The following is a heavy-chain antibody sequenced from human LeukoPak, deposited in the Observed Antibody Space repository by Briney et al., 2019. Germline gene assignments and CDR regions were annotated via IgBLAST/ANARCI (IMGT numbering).Heavy chain of an antibody. Sequence: SETLSLTCTVSGVSISSSTSYWGWIRQPPGKGLEWIGCIYYSGNTYYNASLKSQVSIYIDPSNNQFSLKLTSVTAADTAVYYCARQTGSGLFILPGGQGTLVTVSS. V-gene: IGHV4-39*01. D-gene: IGHD3/OR15-3a*01. J-gene: IGHJ4*02. CDR2: IYYSGNT. CDR3: ARQTGSGLFILP. CDR1: GVSISSSTSY.